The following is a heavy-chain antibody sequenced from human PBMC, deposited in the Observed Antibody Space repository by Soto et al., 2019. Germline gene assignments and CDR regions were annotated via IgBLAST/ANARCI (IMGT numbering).Heavy chain of an antibody. J-gene: IGHJ6*02. CDR3: ARHSSSTNYYYYGMDV. V-gene: IGHV1-69*12. Sequence: QVQLVQSGAEVKKPGYSVKVSCKASGGTFSSYAISWVRQAPGQGLEWMGGIIPMFGTADYAQRFQGRVTITADESTSPAYMELSSLRSEDTAVYYCARHSSSTNYYYYGMDVWGQGTTVTVSS. CDR1: GGTFSSYA. D-gene: IGHD6-6*01. CDR2: IIPMFGTA.